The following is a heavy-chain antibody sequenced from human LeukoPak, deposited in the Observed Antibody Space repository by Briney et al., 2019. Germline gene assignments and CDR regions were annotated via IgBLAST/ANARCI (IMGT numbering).Heavy chain of an antibody. CDR3: ARLPYGDDQIY. Sequence: PSETLSLTCAVYGGSFSGYYWSWIRQPPGKGLEWIGEINHSGSTNYNPSLKSRVTISVDTSKNQFSLKLSSVTAADTAVYYCARLPYGDDQIYWGQGTLVTVSS. CDR1: GGSFSGYY. D-gene: IGHD4-17*01. CDR2: INHSGST. J-gene: IGHJ4*02. V-gene: IGHV4-34*01.